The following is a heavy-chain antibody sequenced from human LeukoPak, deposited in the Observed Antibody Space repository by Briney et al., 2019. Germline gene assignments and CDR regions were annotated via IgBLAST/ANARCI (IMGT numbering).Heavy chain of an antibody. CDR3: ASHIAAAGPLDY. CDR1: GFTVSSNC. V-gene: IGHV3-53*01. Sequence: PGGSLRLSCAASGFTVSSNCMSWVRQAPGKGLEWVSVIYSGGSTYYADSVKGRFTISRDNSKNTLYLQMNSLRAEDTAVYYCASHIAAAGPLDYWGQGTLVTVSS. D-gene: IGHD6-13*01. J-gene: IGHJ4*02. CDR2: IYSGGST.